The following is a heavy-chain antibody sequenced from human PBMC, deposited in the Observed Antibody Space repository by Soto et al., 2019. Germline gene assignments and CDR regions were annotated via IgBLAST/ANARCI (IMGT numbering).Heavy chain of an antibody. CDR2: ISGSGGST. CDR3: AKDNDDFWSGYPSYHYGMDV. J-gene: IGHJ6*02. V-gene: IGHV3-23*01. Sequence: GSLRFSCAASGFTFSSYAISWVRQAPGKGLEWVSAISGSGGSTYYADSVKGRFIISRDNSKNTLYLQMNSLRAEDTAVYYCAKDNDDFWSGYPSYHYGMDVWGQGTTVTVSS. CDR1: GFTFSSYA. D-gene: IGHD3-3*01.